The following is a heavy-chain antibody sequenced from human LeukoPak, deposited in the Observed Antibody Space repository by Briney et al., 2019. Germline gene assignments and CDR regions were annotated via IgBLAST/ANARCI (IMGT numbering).Heavy chain of an antibody. Sequence: SETLSLTCAVSGASIRSNWWNWVRQPPGKGLEWIGEIHHSGSANYNPSLKSRVTISLDTSENQFSLRLSSVTAADTAVYYCARDRAQGGSLGYWGQGTLVTVSS. CDR3: ARDRAQGGSLGY. CDR2: IHHSGSA. J-gene: IGHJ4*02. V-gene: IGHV4-4*02. D-gene: IGHD5-12*01. CDR1: GASIRSNW.